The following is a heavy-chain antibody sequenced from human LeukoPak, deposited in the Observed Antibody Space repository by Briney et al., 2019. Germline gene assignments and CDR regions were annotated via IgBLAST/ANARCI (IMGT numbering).Heavy chain of an antibody. CDR3: ARHVGRIAAAGRNWFDP. J-gene: IGHJ5*02. D-gene: IGHD6-13*01. CDR2: INHSGST. Sequence: SETLSLTCAVYGGSFSGYYWSWIRQPPGKGLEWIGEINHSGSTNYNPSLKSRVTISVDTSKNQFSLKLSSVTAADTAVYYCARHVGRIAAAGRNWFDPWGQGTLVTVSS. V-gene: IGHV4-34*01. CDR1: GGSFSGYY.